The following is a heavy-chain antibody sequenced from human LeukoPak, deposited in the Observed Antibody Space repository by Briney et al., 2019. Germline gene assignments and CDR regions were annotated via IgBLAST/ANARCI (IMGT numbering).Heavy chain of an antibody. Sequence: GRSLRLSCAASGFTFSSYAMHWVRQAPGKGLEWVAVISYDGSNKYYADSVKGRFTIFRDNSKNTLYLQMNNLRPEDTAVYFCARDGANCGGDCYPISFQGYWGQGTLVTVSS. V-gene: IGHV3-30-3*01. CDR3: ARDGANCGGDCYPISFQGY. CDR2: ISYDGSNK. J-gene: IGHJ4*02. CDR1: GFTFSSYA. D-gene: IGHD2-21*02.